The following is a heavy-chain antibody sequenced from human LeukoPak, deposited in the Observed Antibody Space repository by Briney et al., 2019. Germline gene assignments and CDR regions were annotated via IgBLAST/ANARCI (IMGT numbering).Heavy chain of an antibody. D-gene: IGHD2-2*02. V-gene: IGHV1-3*01. CDR1: GYTFTSYA. Sequence: GSSVKVSCKASGYTFTSYAMHWVRQAPGQRLEWMGWINAGNGNTKYSQKFQGRVTITRDTSASTAYMELSSLRSEDTAVYYCARESLYCSSTSCYRGWFDPWGQGTLVTVSS. CDR3: ARESLYCSSTSCYRGWFDP. CDR2: INAGNGNT. J-gene: IGHJ5*02.